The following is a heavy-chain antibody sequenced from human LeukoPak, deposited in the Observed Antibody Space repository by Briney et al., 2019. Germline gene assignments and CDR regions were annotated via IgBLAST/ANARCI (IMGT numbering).Heavy chain of an antibody. V-gene: IGHV4-31*03. CDR2: IYYSGST. CDR3: ARDDDYSNYDRYYGLDV. CDR1: GGSISSGGYY. D-gene: IGHD4-11*01. J-gene: IGHJ6*02. Sequence: SQTLSLTCTVSGGSISSGGYYWSWIRQHPGKGLEWIGYIYYSGSTYYNPSLKSRVTISVDKSKNQFSLKLSSVTAADTAVYYCARDDDYSNYDRYYGLDVWGQGTTVTVSS.